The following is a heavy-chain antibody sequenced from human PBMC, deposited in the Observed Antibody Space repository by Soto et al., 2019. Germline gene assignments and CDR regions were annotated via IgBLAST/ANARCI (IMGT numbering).Heavy chain of an antibody. CDR3: ATDLSTVSNYFPDDEAGPRQYHYDY. J-gene: IGHJ4*01. CDR2: ISAYNGNT. Sequence: ASVKVSCKASGYTFTSYGISWVRQAPGQGLEWMGWISAYNGNTNYAQKLQGRVTMTTDTSTSTAYMELRSLRSDDTAVYYCATDLSTVSNYFPDDEAGPRQYHYDYWGQGTLVTVSS. D-gene: IGHD4-4*01. V-gene: IGHV1-18*01. CDR1: GYTFTSYG.